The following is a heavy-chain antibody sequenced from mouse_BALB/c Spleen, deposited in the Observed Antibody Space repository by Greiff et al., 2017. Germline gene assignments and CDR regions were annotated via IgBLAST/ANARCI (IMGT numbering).Heavy chain of an antibody. CDR3: ARQGRDDEGYFDV. D-gene: IGHD2-12*01. J-gene: IGHJ1*01. CDR2: ISSGGSYT. V-gene: IGHV5-6*01. CDR1: GFTFSSYG. Sequence: EVKLVESGGDLVKPGGSLKLSCAASGFTFSSYGMSWVRQTPDKRLEWVATISSGGSYTYYPDSVKGRFTISRDNAKNTLYLQMSSLKSEDTAMYYCARQGRDDEGYFDVWGAGTTVTVSS.